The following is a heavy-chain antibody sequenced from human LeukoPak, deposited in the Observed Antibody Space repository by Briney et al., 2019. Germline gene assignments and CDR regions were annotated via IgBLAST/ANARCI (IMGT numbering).Heavy chain of an antibody. D-gene: IGHD3-10*01. CDR3: AKAIARGADY. V-gene: IGHV3-30*02. CDR2: IRYDGSTN. Sequence: PGGSLRLSCAASGFTFRNDDMHWVRQPPGKGLEWVAFIRYDGSTNSYAESVKGRFTISRDNSKNTMYLQIDSLRVEDTAVYYCAKAIARGADYWGQGTLVTVSS. CDR1: GFTFRNDD. J-gene: IGHJ4*02.